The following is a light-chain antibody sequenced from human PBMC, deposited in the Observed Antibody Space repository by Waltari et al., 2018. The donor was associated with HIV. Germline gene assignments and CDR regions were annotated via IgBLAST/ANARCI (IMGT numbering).Light chain of an antibody. V-gene: IGLV3-1*01. CDR2: QDA. CDR3: QAWDSNSAV. Sequence: SYDLTQPPSVSVSPVQTASLTCPGADLTKKYVSWYQQRPGQSPVLVIYQDARRPSGIPERFSGSSSGNTATLTISGTQSMDEADYYWQAWDSNSAVFGGGTKLTVL. J-gene: IGLJ2*01. CDR1: DLTKKY.